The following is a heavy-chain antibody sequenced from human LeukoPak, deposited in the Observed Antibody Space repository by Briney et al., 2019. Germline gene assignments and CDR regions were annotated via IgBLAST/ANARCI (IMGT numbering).Heavy chain of an antibody. J-gene: IGHJ3*02. D-gene: IGHD3-22*01. V-gene: IGHV1-2*02. Sequence: ASVKVSCKASGYTFTGYYMHWVRQAPGQGLEWMGWINPNIGGTNYAQKFQGRVTMTGDTSISTAYMELSRLRSDDTAVYYCARDEVLPHTMIVVEGCFDIWGQGTMVTVSS. CDR1: GYTFTGYY. CDR3: ARDEVLPHTMIVVEGCFDI. CDR2: INPNIGGT.